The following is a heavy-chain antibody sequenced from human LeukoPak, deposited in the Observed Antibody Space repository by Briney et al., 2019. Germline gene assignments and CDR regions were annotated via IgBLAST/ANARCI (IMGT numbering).Heavy chain of an antibody. CDR1: GYTFTSYY. CDR2: INPSGGST. V-gene: IGHV1-46*01. D-gene: IGHD3-10*01. J-gene: IGHJ4*02. CDR3: ARTPREYYYGSGSYYFDY. Sequence: ASVKVSCKASGYTFTSYYMHWVRQAPGQGLEWMGIINPSGGSTSYAQKFQGRVTMTRDTSTSTVYMELGSLRSVDTAVYYCARTPREYYYGSGSYYFDYWGQGTLVTVSS.